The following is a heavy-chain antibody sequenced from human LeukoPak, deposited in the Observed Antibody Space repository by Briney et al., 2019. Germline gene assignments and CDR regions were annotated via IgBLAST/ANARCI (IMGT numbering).Heavy chain of an antibody. CDR2: ISSSSSTI. Sequence: GGSLRLSCAASGFTFSSYSMNWVRQGPGKGLERVSYISSSSSTIYYADSVKGRFTISRDNAKNSLYLQMNSLRAEDTAVYYCAREPDYGDHMVVWGKGTTVTISS. CDR3: AREPDYGDHMVV. V-gene: IGHV3-48*01. D-gene: IGHD4-17*01. J-gene: IGHJ6*03. CDR1: GFTFSSYS.